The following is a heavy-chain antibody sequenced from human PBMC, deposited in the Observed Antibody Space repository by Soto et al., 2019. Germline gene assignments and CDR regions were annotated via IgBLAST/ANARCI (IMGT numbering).Heavy chain of an antibody. Sequence: GGSLRLSCAASGFTVSSNYMSWVRQAPGKGLEWVSVIYSGGSTYYADSVKGRFTISRHNSKNTLYLQMNSLRAEDTAVYYCARAGIEGCSGGSCSYYFDYWGQGTLVTVPS. V-gene: IGHV3-53*04. CDR1: GFTVSSNY. D-gene: IGHD2-15*01. CDR3: ARAGIEGCSGGSCSYYFDY. CDR2: IYSGGST. J-gene: IGHJ4*02.